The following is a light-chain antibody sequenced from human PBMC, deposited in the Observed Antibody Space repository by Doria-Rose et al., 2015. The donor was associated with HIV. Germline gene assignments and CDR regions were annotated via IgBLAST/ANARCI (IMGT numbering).Light chain of an antibody. V-gene: IGKV3-20*01. CDR3: HQYGTSWT. CDR1: QSFSSTH. CDR2: DVS. Sequence: TQSPGTLSLSPGERATLSCRASQSFSSTHLAWYQQKPGQAPSLIIYDVSTRATGIPDRFSASGSGTDFTLTINRLEPEDFALYYRHQYGTSWTFGQGTKVEI. J-gene: IGKJ1*01.